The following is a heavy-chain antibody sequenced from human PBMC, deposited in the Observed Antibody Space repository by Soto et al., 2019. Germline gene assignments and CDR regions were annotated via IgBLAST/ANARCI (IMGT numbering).Heavy chain of an antibody. D-gene: IGHD3-16*01. CDR1: GGSFSGYY. CDR2: IDHSGST. V-gene: IGHV4-34*01. CDR3: ARGWGEFFDY. J-gene: IGHJ4*02. Sequence: QVQLQQWGARLLKPSETLSLTCAVYGGSFSGYYWTWIRQAPGKGLEWIGEIDHSGSTDYNPSFKIRLTISVDTSNNQFSLRLPSGTAADTAVYYCARGWGEFFDYWSQGTLVIVSS.